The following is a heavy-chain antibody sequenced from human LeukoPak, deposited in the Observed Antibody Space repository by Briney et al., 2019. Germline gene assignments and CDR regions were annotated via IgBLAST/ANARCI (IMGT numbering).Heavy chain of an antibody. V-gene: IGHV4-34*01. Sequence: SETLSLTWAVYGGSFSGYYWGWIRQPPGKGLEWIGEINHSGSTNYNPSLRSRVTISVDTSKNQFSLKLSSVTVADTAVYYCARAPESTVVTPLKWFARWGQGTLVTVS. CDR3: ARAPESTVVTPLKWFAR. CDR2: INHSGST. J-gene: IGHJ5*02. D-gene: IGHD4-23*01. CDR1: GGSFSGYY.